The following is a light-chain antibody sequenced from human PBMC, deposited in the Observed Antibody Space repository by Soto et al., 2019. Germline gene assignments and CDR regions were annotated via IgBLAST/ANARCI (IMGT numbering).Light chain of an antibody. V-gene: IGKV1-39*01. CDR2: AAS. CDR3: QQSYSTPPS. J-gene: IGKJ2*01. CDR1: QSISSY. Sequence: DIQMTQSPSSLSASVGDRVTITCRASQSISSYLNWYQQKPGKAPTLRIYAASSLQSGVPSRFSGSGSGTDFTLTISSLQPEDFATYYCQQSYSTPPSFGQGTKLEIK.